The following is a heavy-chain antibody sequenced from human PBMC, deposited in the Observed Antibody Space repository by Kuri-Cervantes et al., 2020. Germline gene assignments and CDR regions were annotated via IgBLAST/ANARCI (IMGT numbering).Heavy chain of an antibody. CDR2: IYYSGST. Sequence: ESLKISCTVSGYFISSGYYWGWIRQPPGKGLEWIGYIYYSGSTNYNPSLKSRVTISVDTSKNQFSLKLSSVTAADTAVYYCARDREYWYFDLWGRGTLVTVSS. CDR1: GYFISSGYY. J-gene: IGHJ2*01. CDR3: ARDREYWYFDL. V-gene: IGHV4-61*08.